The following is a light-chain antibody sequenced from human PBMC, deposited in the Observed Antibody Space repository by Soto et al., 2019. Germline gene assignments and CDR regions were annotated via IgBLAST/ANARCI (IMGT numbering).Light chain of an antibody. J-gene: IGKJ2*01. Sequence: EIVMTQSPATLSVSLGDRDTLSCRASQSVTTYLAWYQQKPGQAPRLLIYGASTRATGIPARFSGSGSETDFTLTISSLQSDDFAFYYCQQYNRWPPSYPCGQGTKLEI. CDR2: GAS. CDR1: QSVTTY. V-gene: IGKV3-15*01. CDR3: QQYNRWPPSYP.